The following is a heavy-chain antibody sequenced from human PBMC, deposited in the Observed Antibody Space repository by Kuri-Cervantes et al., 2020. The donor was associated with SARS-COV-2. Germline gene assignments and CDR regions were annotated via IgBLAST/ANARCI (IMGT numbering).Heavy chain of an antibody. D-gene: IGHD3-10*01. J-gene: IGHJ4*02. CDR3: ARRITMVRVAWVYFDY. V-gene: IGHV3-23*03. Sequence: GESLKISCAASGFTFSSYAMSWVRQAPGKGLEWVSVIYSGGSSTYYADSVKGRFTISRDNAKNTLYLQMNSLRAEDTAVYYCARRITMVRVAWVYFDYWGQGTLVTVSS. CDR2: IYSGGSST. CDR1: GFTFSSYA.